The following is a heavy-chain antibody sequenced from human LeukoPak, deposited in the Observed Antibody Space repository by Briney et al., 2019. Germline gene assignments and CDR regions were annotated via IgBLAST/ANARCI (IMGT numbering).Heavy chain of an antibody. CDR3: ARGPPPYGDYDGY. J-gene: IGHJ4*02. CDR2: IWYGGSNK. V-gene: IGHV3-33*01. D-gene: IGHD4-17*01. CDR1: GFTFSSYG. Sequence: GGSLRLSCAASGFTFSSYGMHWVRQAPGKGLEWVAVIWYGGSNKYYADSVKGRFTISRDNSKNTLYLQMNSLRAEDTAVYYCARGPPPYGDYDGYWGQGTLVTVSS.